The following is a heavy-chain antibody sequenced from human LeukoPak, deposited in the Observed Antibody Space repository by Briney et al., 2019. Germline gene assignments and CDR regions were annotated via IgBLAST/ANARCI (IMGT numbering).Heavy chain of an antibody. V-gene: IGHV3-7*03. CDR2: IKQDGSEK. CDR3: ARGVRGVRGVTPPYYYYGMDV. CDR1: AFTLSSYW. J-gene: IGHJ6*04. D-gene: IGHD3-10*01. Sequence: GGSLRLSCAASAFTLSSYWMSCVRQAPGKGLGWVANIKQDGSEKYYVDSVKGRFTISTDNAKDSLYLQMNSLRAEDTAVYYCARGVRGVRGVTPPYYYYGMDVWGKGTTVTVSS.